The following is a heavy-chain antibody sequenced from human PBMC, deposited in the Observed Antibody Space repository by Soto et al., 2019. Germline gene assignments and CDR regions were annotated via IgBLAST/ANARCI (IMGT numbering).Heavy chain of an antibody. Sequence: ASVKVSCKASGYTFTSYGISWVRQAPGQGLEWMGWISAYNGNTNYAQKLQGRVTMTTDTSTSTAYMELRSLRSDDTAVYYCARRARHYYDSSGYWSFDYWGQGTLVTVSS. CDR1: GYTFTSYG. J-gene: IGHJ4*02. D-gene: IGHD3-22*01. CDR2: ISAYNGNT. CDR3: ARRARHYYDSSGYWSFDY. V-gene: IGHV1-18*01.